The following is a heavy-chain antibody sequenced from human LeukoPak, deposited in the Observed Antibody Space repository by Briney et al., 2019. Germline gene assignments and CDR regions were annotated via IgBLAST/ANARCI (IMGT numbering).Heavy chain of an antibody. D-gene: IGHD1-26*01. V-gene: IGHV1-46*01. CDR3: ATDRLVGATYLFDY. CDR1: GYTFTGYY. CDR2: INPSGGST. Sequence: ASVKVSCKASGYTFTGYYMHWVRQAPGQGLEWMGIINPSGGSTSYAQKFQGRVTMTEDTSTDTAYMELSSLRSEDTAVYYCATDRLVGATYLFDYWGQGTLVTVSS. J-gene: IGHJ4*02.